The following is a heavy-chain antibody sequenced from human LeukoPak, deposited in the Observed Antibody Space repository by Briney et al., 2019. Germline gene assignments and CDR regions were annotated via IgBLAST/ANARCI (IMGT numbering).Heavy chain of an antibody. V-gene: IGHV4-59*01. J-gene: IGHJ4*02. CDR3: ARSHYDFWSGSGMFDY. CDR1: GGSISSYY. Sequence: SETLSLTCTVSGGSISSYYWSWIRQPPRKGLEWIGYIYYSGSTNYNPSLESRVTISVDTSKNQFSLKLSSVTAADTAVYYCARSHYDFWSGSGMFDYWGQGTLVTVSS. D-gene: IGHD3-3*01. CDR2: IYYSGST.